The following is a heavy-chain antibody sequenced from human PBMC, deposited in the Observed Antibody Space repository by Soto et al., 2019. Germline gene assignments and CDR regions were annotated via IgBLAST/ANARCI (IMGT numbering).Heavy chain of an antibody. CDR3: ARDPGIGWSDP. V-gene: IGHV4-34*01. CDR1: GGSFSCYY. CDR2: INHSGST. J-gene: IGHJ5*02. D-gene: IGHD3-10*01. Sequence: SETLSLTCAVYGGSFSCYYWILIRQPPGKGLEWIGEINHSGSTNYNPSLKSRVTISVDTSRNQFSLFLSSVTAADTALYYCARDPGIGWSDPWGQGTLVTVSS.